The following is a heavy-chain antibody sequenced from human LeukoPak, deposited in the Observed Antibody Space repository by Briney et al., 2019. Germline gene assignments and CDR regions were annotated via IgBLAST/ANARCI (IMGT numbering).Heavy chain of an antibody. CDR1: GFTFSSYS. D-gene: IGHD3-3*01. J-gene: IGHJ4*02. V-gene: IGHV3-21*01. CDR3: ARDRDDFWSGIDY. Sequence: GGSLRLSRAASGFTFSSYSMNWVRQAPGKGLEWVSSISSSSSYIYYADSVKGRFTISRDNAKNSLYLQMNSLRAEDTAVYYCARDRDDFWSGIDYWGQGTLVTVSS. CDR2: ISSSSSYI.